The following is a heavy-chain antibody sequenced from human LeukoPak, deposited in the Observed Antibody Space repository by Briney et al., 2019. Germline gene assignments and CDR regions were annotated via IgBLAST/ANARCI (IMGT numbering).Heavy chain of an antibody. CDR2: INPSDGST. D-gene: IGHD5-12*01. CDR1: GYTFTIFH. V-gene: IGHV1-46*01. J-gene: IGHJ3*02. Sequence: GASVKVSYKASGYTFTIFHIHWVRQAPGQGLEWMGMINPSDGSTNYAQKFQGRVTMTSDMSTSTVAMDLSSLRSDDTAVYYCARESTFRLLRNVSDIWGQGTMVTVSS. CDR3: ARESTFRLLRNVSDI.